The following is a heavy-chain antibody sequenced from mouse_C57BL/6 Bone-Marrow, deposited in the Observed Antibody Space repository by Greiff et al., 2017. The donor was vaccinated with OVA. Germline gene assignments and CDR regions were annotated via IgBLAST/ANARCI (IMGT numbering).Heavy chain of an antibody. Sequence: EVQLQESGPGMVKPSQSLSLTCTVTGYSITSGYDWHWIRPFPGNKLEWMGYISYSGSTNYNPSLKSRISITHDTSKNHFFLKLNSVTTEDTATYYGARGWAYWGQGTLVTVSA. CDR3: ARGWAY. CDR1: GYSITSGYD. V-gene: IGHV3-1*01. J-gene: IGHJ3*01. CDR2: ISYSGST.